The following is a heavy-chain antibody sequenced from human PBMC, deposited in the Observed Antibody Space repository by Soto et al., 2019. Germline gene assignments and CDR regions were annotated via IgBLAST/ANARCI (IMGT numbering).Heavy chain of an antibody. V-gene: IGHV3-7*01. CDR3: VRNGPDFGDYYDY. D-gene: IGHD4-17*01. Sequence: PGGSLRLSCVASGFTFSSYYMSWVRQVPGKGLEWVANIKDDGTKKSYVHSVSGRFTISRDNDKQSLYLQMNSLRAEDTAVYYCVRNGPDFGDYYDYWGQGALVTVSS. CDR2: IKDDGTKK. CDR1: GFTFSSYY. J-gene: IGHJ4*02.